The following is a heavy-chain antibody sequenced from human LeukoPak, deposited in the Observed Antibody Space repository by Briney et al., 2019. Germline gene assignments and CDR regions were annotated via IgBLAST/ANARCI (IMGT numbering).Heavy chain of an antibody. CDR3: ARESSSWPPDY. D-gene: IGHD6-13*01. Sequence: SETLSLTCTVSDGSISSGDYYRSWIRQPPGKGLEWIGYIYYSGSTYYNPSLKSRVTISVDTSKNQFSLKLSSVTAADTAVYYCARESSSWPPDYWGQGTLVTVSS. V-gene: IGHV4-30-4*01. CDR1: DGSISSGDYY. J-gene: IGHJ4*02. CDR2: IYYSGST.